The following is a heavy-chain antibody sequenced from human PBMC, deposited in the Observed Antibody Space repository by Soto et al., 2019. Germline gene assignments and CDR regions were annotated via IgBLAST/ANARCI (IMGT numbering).Heavy chain of an antibody. CDR1: GGSISSYY. J-gene: IGHJ3*02. Sequence: SETLSLTCTVSGGSISSYYWSWIRQPPGKGLEWIGYIYYSGSTNYNPSLKSRVTISVDTSKNQFSLKLSSVTAADTAVYYCARHGYDCSGGSCYSAPYTNAFDIWGQGTTVTVSS. V-gene: IGHV4-59*08. D-gene: IGHD2-15*01. CDR2: IYYSGST. CDR3: ARHGYDCSGGSCYSAPYTNAFDI.